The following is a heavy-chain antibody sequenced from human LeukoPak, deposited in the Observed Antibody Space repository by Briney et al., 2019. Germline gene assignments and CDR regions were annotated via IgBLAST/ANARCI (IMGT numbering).Heavy chain of an antibody. D-gene: IGHD6-19*01. J-gene: IGHJ4*02. CDR3: TKGDGGWYPIDS. Sequence: GGSLRLSCAASGFTFMKYGMSWVRQAPGKGLEWVSTINDNGANTHYADSVKGRFTISRDSSKNTLFLQMNSLRADDTARYYCTKGDGGWYPIDSWGQGTLIIVSS. CDR2: INDNGANT. V-gene: IGHV3-23*01. CDR1: GFTFMKYG.